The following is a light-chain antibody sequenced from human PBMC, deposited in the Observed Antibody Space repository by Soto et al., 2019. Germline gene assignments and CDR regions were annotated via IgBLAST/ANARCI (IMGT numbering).Light chain of an antibody. CDR3: GTWDSSLSVVV. CDR1: SSDVGSYNL. Sequence: QSALTQPASVSGSPGQSITISCTGTSSDVGSYNLVSWYQQHPGKAPKLMVYEGTKRPSGIPDRFSGSKSGTSATLGITGLQTGDEADYYCGTWDSSLSVVVFGGGTKLTVL. J-gene: IGLJ2*01. V-gene: IGLV2-14*02. CDR2: EGT.